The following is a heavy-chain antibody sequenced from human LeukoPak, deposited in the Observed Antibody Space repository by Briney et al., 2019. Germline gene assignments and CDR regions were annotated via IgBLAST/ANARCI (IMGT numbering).Heavy chain of an antibody. CDR3: ARGGSGWYYYFDY. Sequence: ASVKVSCKASGYTFTGYYMHWVRQAPGQGLEWMGRINPNSGGTNYAQKFQGRVTMTRDTSISTAYMELSRLRSDDTAVDYCARGGSGWYYYFDYWGQGTLVTVSS. CDR1: GYTFTGYY. CDR2: INPNSGGT. J-gene: IGHJ4*02. D-gene: IGHD6-19*01. V-gene: IGHV1-2*06.